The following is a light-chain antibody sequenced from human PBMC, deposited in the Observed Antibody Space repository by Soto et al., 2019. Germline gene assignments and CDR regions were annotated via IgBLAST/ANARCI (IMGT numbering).Light chain of an antibody. Sequence: ESELPPSPGPLSLSPGERATLSCRASQSIISTYLTWYHQKPGQAPRLLIYDASRRATGIPDRFSGSGSGTDFSLTISRLEPEDFAVYYCQHYDSARWTFGLGTKVDIK. CDR1: QSIISTY. CDR2: DAS. J-gene: IGKJ1*01. CDR3: QHYDSARWT. V-gene: IGKV3-20*01.